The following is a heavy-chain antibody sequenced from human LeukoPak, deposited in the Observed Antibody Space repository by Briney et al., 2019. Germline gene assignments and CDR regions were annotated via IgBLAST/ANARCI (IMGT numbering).Heavy chain of an antibody. V-gene: IGHV3-21*01. J-gene: IGHJ4*02. CDR1: GFTFSSYS. Sequence: PGGSLRLSCAASGFTFSSYSMNWVRQAPGKGLEWVSSISSSSSYIYYADSVKGRFTISRDNSKNTLYLQMNSLRAEDTAVYYCARGGVPRYSSGWYSLGDYWGQGTLVTVSS. CDR2: ISSSSSYI. D-gene: IGHD6-19*01. CDR3: ARGGVPRYSSGWYSLGDY.